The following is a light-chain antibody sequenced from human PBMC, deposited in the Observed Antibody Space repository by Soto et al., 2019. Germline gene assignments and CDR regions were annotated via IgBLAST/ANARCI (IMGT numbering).Light chain of an antibody. CDR1: QSVSSSY. V-gene: IGKV3-20*01. CDR3: QQYGSSPRT. CDR2: GAS. Sequence: EIVLTQSPGTLSFSPGERATLSCRASQSVSSSYLAWYQQKSGQAPRLLIYGASSRATGIPDRFSGSGSGTDFTLTISRLEPEDFAVYYCQQYGSSPRTFGQGTKVEIK. J-gene: IGKJ1*01.